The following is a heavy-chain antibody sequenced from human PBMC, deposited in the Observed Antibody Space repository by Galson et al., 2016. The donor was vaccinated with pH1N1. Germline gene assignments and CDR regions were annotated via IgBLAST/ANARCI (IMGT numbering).Heavy chain of an antibody. J-gene: IGHJ5*02. CDR1: GFSPSTSGTC. CDR3: ARTTYGDYSGWFDP. Sequence: PALVKPTQTLTLTCTFSGFSPSTSGTCVSWIRRPPGKALEWLALIDWADDKYYSTSLKTRLTISKDTSKNQVVLTMTNMDPGDKATYYCARTTYGDYSGWFDPWGQGTLVTVSS. D-gene: IGHD4-17*01. V-gene: IGHV2-70*01. CDR2: IDWADDK.